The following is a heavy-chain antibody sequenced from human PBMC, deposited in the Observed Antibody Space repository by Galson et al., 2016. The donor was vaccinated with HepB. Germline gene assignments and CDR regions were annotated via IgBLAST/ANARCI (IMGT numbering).Heavy chain of an antibody. CDR3: AKTSVLRFLEWLFSFDY. Sequence: SLRLSCAASGFTFSSYVMTWVRQAPGKGLEWVSAISGSGDNTYYADSVTGRFTISRDNSKNTLYLQMNSLRAEDTAVYYCAKTSVLRFLEWLFSFDYWGQGTLVTVSS. V-gene: IGHV3-23*01. CDR1: GFTFSSYV. D-gene: IGHD3-3*01. CDR2: ISGSGDNT. J-gene: IGHJ4*02.